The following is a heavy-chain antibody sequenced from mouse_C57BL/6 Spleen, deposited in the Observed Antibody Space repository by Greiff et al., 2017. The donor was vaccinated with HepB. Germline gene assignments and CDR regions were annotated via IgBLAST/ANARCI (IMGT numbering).Heavy chain of an antibody. CDR3: TRENWEEDY. J-gene: IGHJ2*01. CDR1: GYTFTDYE. V-gene: IGHV1-15*01. Sequence: VQLQQSGAELVRPGASVTLSCKASGYTFTDYEMHWVKQTPVHGLEWIGAIDPETGGTAYNQKFKGKAILTADKSSSTAYMELRSLTSEDSAVYYCTRENWEEDYWGQGTTLTVSS. D-gene: IGHD4-1*01. CDR2: IDPETGGT.